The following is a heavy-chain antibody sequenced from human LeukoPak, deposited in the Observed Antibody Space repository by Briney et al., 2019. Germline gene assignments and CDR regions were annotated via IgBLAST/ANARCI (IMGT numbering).Heavy chain of an antibody. CDR1: GFTFTSSA. D-gene: IGHD5-12*01. V-gene: IGHV1-58*02. Sequence: SVKVSCKASGFTFTSSAMQWVRQARGQRLEWIGWIVVGSGNTNYAQKFQERVTITRDMSTRTAYMELSSLRSEDTAVYYCAGKDIVATSDFDYWGQGTQVTVSS. J-gene: IGHJ4*02. CDR3: AGKDIVATSDFDY. CDR2: IVVGSGNT.